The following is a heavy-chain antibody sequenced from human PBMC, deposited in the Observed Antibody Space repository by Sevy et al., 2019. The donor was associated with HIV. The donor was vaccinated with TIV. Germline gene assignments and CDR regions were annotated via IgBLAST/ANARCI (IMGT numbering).Heavy chain of an antibody. CDR3: ARPRANYVDHYFFYAMDV. CDR1: GFAFSNYYA. V-gene: IGHV3-30-3*01. CDR2: ISYDGSGK. Sequence: GGSLRLSCAASGFAFSNYYAMHCVRQAPGKGLEWVALISYDGSGKYYEDSVKGRFTISRDNFKNTLFLQMNSLTTEDTAVYYCARPRANYVDHYFFYAMDVWGQGTTVTVSS. J-gene: IGHJ6*02. D-gene: IGHD4-17*01.